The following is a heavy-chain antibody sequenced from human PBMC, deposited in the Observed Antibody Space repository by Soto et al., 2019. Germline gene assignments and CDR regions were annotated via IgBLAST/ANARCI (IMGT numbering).Heavy chain of an antibody. J-gene: IGHJ3*02. CDR3: AKHCGGDCSNGFDI. CDR2: MTPSDGST. CDR1: ADIFNNYY. V-gene: IGHV1-46*02. Sequence: ASVKVSCKTSADIFNNYYMHWVRQAPGQGLEWMGVMTPSDGSTNYVQSFQGRVTMTRDTSTRTVYVELSSLRSEDTAVYYCAKHCGGDCSNGFDIWGQGTKVTVS. D-gene: IGHD2-21*02.